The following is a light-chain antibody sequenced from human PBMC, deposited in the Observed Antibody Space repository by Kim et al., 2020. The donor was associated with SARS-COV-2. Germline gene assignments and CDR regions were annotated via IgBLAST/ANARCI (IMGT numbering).Light chain of an antibody. Sequence: QSALTQPASVSGSPGQSITISCTGTSSDVGGYNYVSWYQQHTGKAPKLMVYDVSQRPSGVSNRFSGSKSGNTASLTISGLQAEDEADYHCSSYTSSRTWVFGGGTQLTVL. J-gene: IGLJ3*02. CDR1: SSDVGGYNY. CDR2: DVS. CDR3: SSYTSSRTWV. V-gene: IGLV2-14*03.